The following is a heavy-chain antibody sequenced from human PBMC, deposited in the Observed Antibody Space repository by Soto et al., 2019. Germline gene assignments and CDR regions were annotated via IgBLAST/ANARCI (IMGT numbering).Heavy chain of an antibody. Sequence: QPQLQESGPGLVKPSETLSLTCTVSGCSISSPSYYWGGIRQPPVQGLEWIGSVYFTGRTSYNPSLRSRVTMPVDTSMNQFSPNLSSLTAADTALYYCARTFEGSSSGWTLSDFDYWGHGTRVTVSS. CDR2: VYFTGRT. V-gene: IGHV4-39*01. CDR1: GCSISSPSYY. D-gene: IGHD6-25*01. CDR3: ARTFEGSSSGWTLSDFDY. J-gene: IGHJ4*01.